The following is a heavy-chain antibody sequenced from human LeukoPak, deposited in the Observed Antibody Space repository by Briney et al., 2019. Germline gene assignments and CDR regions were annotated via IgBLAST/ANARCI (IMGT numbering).Heavy chain of an antibody. V-gene: IGHV4-34*01. J-gene: IGHJ3*02. CDR3: ARGGRIYWNYHAFDI. CDR2: INHSGST. Sequence: SETLSLTCAVYGGSFSGYYWSWIRQPPGKGLEWIGEINHSGSTNYNPSLKSRVTISVDTSKNQFSLKLSSVTAADTAVYYCARGGRIYWNYHAFDIWGQGTMVTVSS. CDR1: GGSFSGYY. D-gene: IGHD1-7*01.